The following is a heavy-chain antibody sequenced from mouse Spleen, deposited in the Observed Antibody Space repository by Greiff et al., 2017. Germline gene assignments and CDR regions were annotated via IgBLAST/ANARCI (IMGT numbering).Heavy chain of an antibody. CDR3: ARANYYGSSNWYFDV. CDR2: IWGDGST. D-gene: IGHD1-1*01. J-gene: IGHJ1*01. V-gene: IGHV2-6-7*01. Sequence: VMLVESGPGLVAPSQSLSITCTVSGFSLTGYGVNWVRQPPGKGLEWLGMIWGDGSTDYNSALKSRLSISKDNSKSQVFLKMNSLQTDDTARYYCARANYYGSSNWYFDVWGAGTTVTVSS. CDR1: GFSLTGYG.